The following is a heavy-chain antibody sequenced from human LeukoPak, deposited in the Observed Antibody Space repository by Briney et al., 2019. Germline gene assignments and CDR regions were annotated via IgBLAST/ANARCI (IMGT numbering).Heavy chain of an antibody. V-gene: IGHV1-69*13. J-gene: IGHJ6*02. CDR1: GGTFSSYA. CDR2: IIPIFGTA. D-gene: IGHD5-18*01. CDR3: ATINTAMVGYYGMDV. Sequence: ASVKVSCKASGGTFSSYAISWVRQAPGQGLEWMGGIIPIFGTANYAQKFQGRVTITADESTSTAYMELSSLRSEDTDVYYCATINTAMVGYYGMDVWGQGTTVTVSS.